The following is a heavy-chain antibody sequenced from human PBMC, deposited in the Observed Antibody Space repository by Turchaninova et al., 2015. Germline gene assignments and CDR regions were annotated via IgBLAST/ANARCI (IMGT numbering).Heavy chain of an antibody. CDR1: GYTFTSYA. CDR3: ARDEAYCSSTSCRTPGAY. D-gene: IGHD2-2*01. CDR2: INAGNGNT. Sequence: QVQLVQSGAEVKKLGASVTVSCKASGYTFTSYAMHGGRQGPGKRIDWMGWINAGNGNTKYSQKFQGRVTITRDTSASTAYMELSSLRSEDTAVYYCARDEAYCSSTSCRTPGAYWGQGTLVTVSS. V-gene: IGHV1-3*01. J-gene: IGHJ4*02.